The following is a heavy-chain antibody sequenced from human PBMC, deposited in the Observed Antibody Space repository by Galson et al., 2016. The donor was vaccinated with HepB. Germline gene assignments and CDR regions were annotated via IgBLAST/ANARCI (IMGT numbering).Heavy chain of an antibody. CDR3: ARQGRYHVESKGDY. V-gene: IGHV5-10-1*01. D-gene: IGHD1-14*01. CDR2: IDPSDYDT. Sequence: QSGAEVKKPGESLKIFCKASGYTFTTYWITWVRQVPGKGLERVGRIDPSDYDTNYTPSFFGQVTISTDRSISTAYLQWSSLKASDSAIYYCARQGRYHVESKGDYWGPGTLVTVSS. CDR1: GYTFTTYW. J-gene: IGHJ4*02.